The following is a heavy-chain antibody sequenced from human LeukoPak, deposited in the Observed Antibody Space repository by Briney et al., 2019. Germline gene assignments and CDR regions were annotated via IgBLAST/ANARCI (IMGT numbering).Heavy chain of an antibody. CDR1: GVSVINYY. V-gene: IGHV4-59*02. Sequence: SETLSLTCTVSGVSVINYYWSWIRQPPGKGLEWIGYIYYSGNSAYNPSLKSRVTISVATSKNQFSLKLTSVTPADTAVYFCARFDSPISAFDIWGQGTVVTVSS. J-gene: IGHJ3*02. CDR2: IYYSGNS. CDR3: ARFDSPISAFDI. D-gene: IGHD3-22*01.